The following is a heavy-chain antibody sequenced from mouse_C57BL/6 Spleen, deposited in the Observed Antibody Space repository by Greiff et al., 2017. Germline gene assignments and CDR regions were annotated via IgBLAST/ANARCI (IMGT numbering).Heavy chain of an antibody. CDR1: GFSFNTYA. D-gene: IGHD2-3*01. J-gene: IGHJ3*01. CDR2: IRSKSNNYAT. V-gene: IGHV10-1*01. CDR3: VRPDGYYVGFAY. Sequence: EVKLMESGGGLVQPKGSLKLSCAASGFSFNTYAMNWVRQAPGKGLEWVARIRSKSNNYATYYADSVKDRFTISRDDSESMLYLQMNNLKTEDTAMYYCVRPDGYYVGFAYWGQGTLVTVSA.